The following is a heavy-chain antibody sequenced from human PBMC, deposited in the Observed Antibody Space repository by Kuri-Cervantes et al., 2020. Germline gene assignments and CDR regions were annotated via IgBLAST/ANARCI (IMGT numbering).Heavy chain of an antibody. CDR1: GGSVSSGSYY. D-gene: IGHD2-21*02. CDR3: ARDRAYCGGDCYWDRDAFDI. Sequence: SETLSLTCTVSGGSVSSGSYYWSWIRQPPGKGLEWIGYIYYSGSTNYNPSLKSRVTISVDTSKNQFSLKLSSVTAADTAVYYCARDRAYCGGDCYWDRDAFDIWGQGTMVTVSS. V-gene: IGHV4-61*01. CDR2: IYYSGST. J-gene: IGHJ3*02.